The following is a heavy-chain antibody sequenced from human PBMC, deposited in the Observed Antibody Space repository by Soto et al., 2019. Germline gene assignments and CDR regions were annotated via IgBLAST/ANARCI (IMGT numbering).Heavy chain of an antibody. CDR1: GYTFTSYA. CDR2: INAGNGNT. J-gene: IGHJ6*02. D-gene: IGHD2-15*01. CDR3: ARDRGYCSGGSCYGIDV. V-gene: IGHV1-3*01. Sequence: GASVKVSCKASGYTFTSYAMHWVRQAPGQRLEWMGWINAGNGNTKYSQKFQGRVTITRDTSASTAYMELSSLRSEDTAVYYCARDRGYCSGGSCYGIDVRAQRTTVTVSS.